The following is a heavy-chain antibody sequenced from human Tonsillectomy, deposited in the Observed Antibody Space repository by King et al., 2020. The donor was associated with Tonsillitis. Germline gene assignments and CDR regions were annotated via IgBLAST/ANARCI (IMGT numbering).Heavy chain of an antibody. V-gene: IGHV3-74*01. CDR1: GFTFSSYC. Sequence: VQLVESGGGLVQPGGSLRLSCAASGFTFSSYCMHWVRQAPGKGLVWVARINSDGSGTSSADSVKGRFTISRDNDKNTMYLQMNSLRAEDTAVYYCARGNSWPPFDYWGQGTLVTVSS. J-gene: IGHJ4*02. CDR2: INSDGSGT. CDR3: ARGNSWPPFDY. D-gene: IGHD2-15*01.